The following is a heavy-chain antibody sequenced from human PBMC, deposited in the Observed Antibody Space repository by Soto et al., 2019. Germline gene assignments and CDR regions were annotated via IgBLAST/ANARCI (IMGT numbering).Heavy chain of an antibody. CDR2: TDSPGSYI. CDR1: GFIFSSYT. D-gene: IGHD2-15*01. J-gene: IGHJ3*01. Sequence: GGSLRLSCAASGFIFSSYTMNWVRQAPGKGLEWVSSTDSPGSYIFYADSVKDRFTISRDNAKNSLYLQMNSLRAEDTAVYYCARDVGYCSGGRCHHDAFDVWGQGTMVTVSS. V-gene: IGHV3-21*01. CDR3: ARDVGYCSGGRCHHDAFDV.